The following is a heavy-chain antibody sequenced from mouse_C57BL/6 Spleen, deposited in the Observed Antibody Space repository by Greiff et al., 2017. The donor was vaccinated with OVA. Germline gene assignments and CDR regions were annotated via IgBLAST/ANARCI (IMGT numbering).Heavy chain of an antibody. CDR1: GFTFSSYA. V-gene: IGHV5-4*01. Sequence: EVKVVDSGGGLVKPGGSLKLSCAASGFTFSSYAMSWVRQTPEKRLEWVATISDGGSYTYYPDNVKGRFTISRDNAKNNLYLQMSHLKSEDTAMYYCARDGGNYDWYFDVWGTGTTVTVSS. J-gene: IGHJ1*03. CDR2: ISDGGSYT. CDR3: ARDGGNYDWYFDV. D-gene: IGHD2-1*01.